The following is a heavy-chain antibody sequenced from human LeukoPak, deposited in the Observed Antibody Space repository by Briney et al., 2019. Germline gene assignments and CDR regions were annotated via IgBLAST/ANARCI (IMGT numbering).Heavy chain of an antibody. CDR2: IYYSGST. Sequence: SETLFLTCTVSGGSISSGGYYWSWIRQHPGKGLEWIGYIYYSGSTYYNPSLKSRVTISVDTSKNQFSLKLSSVTAADTAVYYCARGPILEWLSYFDYWGQGTLVTVSS. CDR1: GGSISSGGYY. J-gene: IGHJ4*02. V-gene: IGHV4-31*03. D-gene: IGHD3-3*01. CDR3: ARGPILEWLSYFDY.